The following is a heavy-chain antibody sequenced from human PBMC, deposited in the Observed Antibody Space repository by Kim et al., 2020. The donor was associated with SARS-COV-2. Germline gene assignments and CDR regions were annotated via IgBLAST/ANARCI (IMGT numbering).Heavy chain of an antibody. CDR1: GDSISSGIYY. CDR2: IYTSGST. Sequence: SETLSLTCTVSGDSISSGIYYWSWIRQPAGKGLEWIGRIYTSGSTNYNPSLKSRVTISIDASKNQFSLKLSSVTAADTALYYCARVVSSGWYFHLDHWGQGTLITVSS. V-gene: IGHV4-61*02. D-gene: IGHD6-19*01. CDR3: ARVVSSGWYFHLDH. J-gene: IGHJ4*02.